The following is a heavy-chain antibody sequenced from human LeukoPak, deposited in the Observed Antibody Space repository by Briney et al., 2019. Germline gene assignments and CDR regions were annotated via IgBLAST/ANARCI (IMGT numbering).Heavy chain of an antibody. CDR1: GFIFSGYG. CDR3: VRERGPFDGFDI. CDR2: IWVNGINK. Sequence: GGSLRLSCEASGFIFSGYGMHWVRQAPGKGLEWVTVIWVNGINKYYADSVRGRFTISRDNSKNTLYLEMNSLRAEDTAVYYCVRERGPFDGFDIWGQGTMVTVSS. J-gene: IGHJ3*02. V-gene: IGHV3-33*01.